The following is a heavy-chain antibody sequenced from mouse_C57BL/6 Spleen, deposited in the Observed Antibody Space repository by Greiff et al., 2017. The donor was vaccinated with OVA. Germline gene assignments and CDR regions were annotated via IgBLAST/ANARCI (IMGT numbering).Heavy chain of an antibody. CDR1: GYTFTSYW. J-gene: IGHJ3*01. Sequence: QVQLQQPGAELVKPGASVKMSCKASGYTFTSYWITWVKQRPGQGLEWLGDIYPGSGSTKSNEKFKSKATLTVDTSSSTAYMQLSSLTAEDSAVYSCSYYYGSGFAYWGQGTLVTVSA. D-gene: IGHD1-1*01. CDR3: SYYYGSGFAY. V-gene: IGHV1-55*01. CDR2: IYPGSGST.